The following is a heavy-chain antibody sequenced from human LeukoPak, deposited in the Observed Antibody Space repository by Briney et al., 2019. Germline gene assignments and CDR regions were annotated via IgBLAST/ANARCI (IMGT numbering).Heavy chain of an antibody. CDR1: GFTFSSYS. CDR2: ISGSSSYI. V-gene: IGHV3-21*01. J-gene: IGHJ6*03. D-gene: IGHD2-15*01. Sequence: GGSLRLSCAASGFTFSSYSLNWVRQAPGKGLEWVSSISGSSSYIYYADSVKGRFTISRHNAKNSLYLQMNSLRAEDTAVYYCAREVVGYYYMDVWGKGTTVTVSS. CDR3: AREVVGYYYMDV.